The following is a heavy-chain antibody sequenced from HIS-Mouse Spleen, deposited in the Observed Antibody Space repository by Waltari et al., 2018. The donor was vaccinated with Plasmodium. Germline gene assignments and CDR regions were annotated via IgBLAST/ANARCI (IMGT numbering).Heavy chain of an antibody. CDR3: ARVSPPANWGALNAFDI. D-gene: IGHD7-27*01. CDR2: IYYSGIT. Sequence: QVQLQESGPGLVKPSQTLSLTCTVSGGSISSGGYYWSWIRQHPGKGLEWIGYIYYSGITYDNPSLKGRVTISADTSKNQFSLKLSSVTAADTAVYYCARVSPPANWGALNAFDIWGQGTMVTVSS. J-gene: IGHJ3*02. CDR1: GGSISSGGYY. V-gene: IGHV4-31*03.